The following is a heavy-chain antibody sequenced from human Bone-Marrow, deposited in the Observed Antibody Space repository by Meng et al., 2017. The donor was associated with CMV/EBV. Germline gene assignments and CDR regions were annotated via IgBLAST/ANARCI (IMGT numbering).Heavy chain of an antibody. J-gene: IGHJ6*02. D-gene: IGHD3-3*01. Sequence: GESLKISCAASGFTFSSYSMNWVRQAPGEGLEWVASIKEDGSEKDYVDSVKGRFTISRDNAKNSLYLQMNSLRAEDTAVYYCARDLGEYYDFRSAYYYYGMNVWGQGTTATVPS. CDR3: ARDLGEYYDFRSAYYYYGMNV. CDR2: IKEDGSEK. CDR1: GFTFSSYS. V-gene: IGHV3-7*01.